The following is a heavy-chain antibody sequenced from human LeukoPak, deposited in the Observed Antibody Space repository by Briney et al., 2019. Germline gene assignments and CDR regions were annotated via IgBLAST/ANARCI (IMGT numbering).Heavy chain of an antibody. CDR3: TRGGVPGAGNWFDP. Sequence: SETLSLTCSVSGGSISNYYWNWIRQPAGKGLEWIGRVHARVTTKYYPSLNSRVTMSLDTSRNQFSLKLYSVTAADTAVYYCTRGGVPGAGNWFDPWSQGTLVTVSS. CDR2: VHARVTT. CDR1: GGSISNYY. J-gene: IGHJ5*02. V-gene: IGHV4-4*07. D-gene: IGHD1-26*01.